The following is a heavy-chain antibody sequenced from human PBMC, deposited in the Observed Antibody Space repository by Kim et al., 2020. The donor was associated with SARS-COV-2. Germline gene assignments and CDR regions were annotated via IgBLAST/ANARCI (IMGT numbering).Heavy chain of an antibody. Sequence: NTNYAQTLQGRVTMTTDTSTSTAYMELRSLRSDDTAVYYCARGDYSSADYWGQGTLVTVSS. J-gene: IGHJ4*02. D-gene: IGHD4-4*01. CDR2: NT. V-gene: IGHV1-18*01. CDR3: ARGDYSSADY.